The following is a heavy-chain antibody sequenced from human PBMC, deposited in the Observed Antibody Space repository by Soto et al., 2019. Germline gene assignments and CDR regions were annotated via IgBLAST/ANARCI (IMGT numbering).Heavy chain of an antibody. CDR2: VDPSDSYT. J-gene: IGHJ6*02. V-gene: IGHV5-10-1*03. D-gene: IGHD3-3*01. CDR1: GYSFTSYW. Sequence: EVQLVQSGAEVKKSGESLTISCKASGYSFTSYWITWVRQMPGKGLEWMGKVDPSDSYTKYSPSFQGLVTFSTDKSISTAYLQWSSLKASDTAMYYCARHKMEWLSYSYPMDVWGQGTTVTVSS. CDR3: ARHKMEWLSYSYPMDV.